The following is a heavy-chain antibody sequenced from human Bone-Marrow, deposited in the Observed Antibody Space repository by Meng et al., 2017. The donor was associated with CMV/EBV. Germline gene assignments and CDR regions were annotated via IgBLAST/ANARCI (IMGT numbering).Heavy chain of an antibody. CDR2: IYYSGST. CDR1: GGSISSSSYY. Sequence: SETLSLTCTVSGGSISSSSYYWGWIRQPPGKRLEWIGSIYYSGSTYYNPSLKSRVTISVDTSKNQFSLKLSSVTAADTAVYYCARQPATIFGVVINYYYYGMDVWGQGTTVTVSS. V-gene: IGHV4-39*01. CDR3: ARQPATIFGVVINYYYYGMDV. D-gene: IGHD3-3*01. J-gene: IGHJ6*02.